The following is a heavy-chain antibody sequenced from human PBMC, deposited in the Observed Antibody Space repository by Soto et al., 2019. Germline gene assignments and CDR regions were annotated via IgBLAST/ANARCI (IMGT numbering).Heavy chain of an antibody. Sequence: PXGSLRLSCAASGFPFSDYGIDWIRQAPGKGLEWVAVISHEGGTQYYADSVRGRFTVSRDNSKNILYLQMDSLRPEDTAVYFCAKEGSPKVSRWDDYWGQGTLVTVSS. V-gene: IGHV3-30*18. J-gene: IGHJ4*02. CDR3: AKEGSPKVSRWDDY. D-gene: IGHD1-26*01. CDR1: GFPFSDYG. CDR2: ISHEGGTQ.